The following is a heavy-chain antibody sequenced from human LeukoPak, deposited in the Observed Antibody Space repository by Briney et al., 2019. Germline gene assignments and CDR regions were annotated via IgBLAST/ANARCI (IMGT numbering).Heavy chain of an antibody. CDR3: AREGYLAPYNWKAAFDT. Sequence: SETLSLTCTVSGGSISSGGYYWSWIRQPPGKGLEWIGYIYHSGSTYYNPSLKSRVTISVDRSKNQFSLKLSSVTAADTAVYYCAREGYLAPYNWKAAFDTWGQGTMVTVSS. CDR1: GGSISSGGYY. V-gene: IGHV4-30-2*01. CDR2: IYHSGST. J-gene: IGHJ3*02. D-gene: IGHD1-20*01.